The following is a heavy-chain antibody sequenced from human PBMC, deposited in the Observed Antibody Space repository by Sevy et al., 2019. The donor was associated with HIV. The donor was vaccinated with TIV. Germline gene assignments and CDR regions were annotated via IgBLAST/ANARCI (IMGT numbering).Heavy chain of an antibody. J-gene: IGHJ4*02. D-gene: IGHD3-22*01. CDR1: GFTVSSNY. V-gene: IGHV3-53*01. CDR2: IYSGGST. CDR3: ARAIIYYYDSSGYYTPPYFDY. Sequence: GGSLRLSCAASGFTVSSNYMSWVRQAPGKGLEWVSVIYSGGSTYYADSVKGRFTISRDNSKNTLYLQMNSLRAEDTAVYYCARAIIYYYDSSGYYTPPYFDYWGQRTLVTVSS.